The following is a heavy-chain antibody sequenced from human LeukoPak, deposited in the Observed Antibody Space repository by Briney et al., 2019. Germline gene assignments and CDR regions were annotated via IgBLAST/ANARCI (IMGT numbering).Heavy chain of an antibody. CDR2: ISGSGGST. J-gene: IGHJ4*02. V-gene: IGHV3-23*01. CDR3: AKCNRYFYDNSGYSAADY. D-gene: IGHD3-22*01. CDR1: GFTFSSYG. Sequence: GGSLRLSCAASGFTFSSYGMSWVRQAPGKGLEWVSSISGSGGSTYYADSVKGRFTISRDNSKNTLYLQMNSLRAEDTAVYYCAKCNRYFYDNSGYSAADYWGQGTLVTVSS.